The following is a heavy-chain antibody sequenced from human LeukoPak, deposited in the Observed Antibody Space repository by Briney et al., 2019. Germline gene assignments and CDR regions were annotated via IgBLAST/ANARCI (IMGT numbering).Heavy chain of an antibody. CDR3: AKERTSEGYFDY. CDR1: GFTFSSYA. Sequence: AGSLRLSCTASGFTFSSYAMNWLRQAPGKGLEWVSSISVSGDNTYYADSVKGRFTISRDNSKNTLFLQMNSLRAEDTAVYYCAKERTSEGYFDYWGQGTLVTVSS. CDR2: ISVSGDNT. V-gene: IGHV3-23*01. D-gene: IGHD1-1*01. J-gene: IGHJ4*02.